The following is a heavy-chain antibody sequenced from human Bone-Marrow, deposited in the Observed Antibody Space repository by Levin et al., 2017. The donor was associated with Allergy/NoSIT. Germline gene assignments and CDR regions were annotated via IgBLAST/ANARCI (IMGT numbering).Heavy chain of an antibody. CDR2: IYNVDTT. Sequence: GGSLRLSCAVSGFSVSKNYMSWVRQAPGKGLEWISVIYNVDTTYYVDSVKGRFTISRDNTKNTLYLQMNNLRVEDTAVYYCTRDKGPEKYNDGELEQWGQGTPVTVAS. CDR1: GFSVSKNY. D-gene: IGHD5-18*01. V-gene: IGHV3-66*01. J-gene: IGHJ4*02. CDR3: TRDKGPEKYNDGELEQ.